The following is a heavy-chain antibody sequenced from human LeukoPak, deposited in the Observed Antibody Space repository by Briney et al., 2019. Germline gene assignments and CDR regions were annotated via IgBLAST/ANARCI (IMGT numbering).Heavy chain of an antibody. Sequence: ASVKVSCKASGYTFTGYYMHWVRQAPGQVLEWMGWINPNSGGTNYAQKFQGRVTMTRDTSISTAYMELSRLRSDDTAVYYCARGLYYGSGSYIGDAFDIWGQGTMVTVSS. V-gene: IGHV1-2*02. D-gene: IGHD3-10*01. CDR3: ARGLYYGSGSYIGDAFDI. CDR2: INPNSGGT. J-gene: IGHJ3*02. CDR1: GYTFTGYY.